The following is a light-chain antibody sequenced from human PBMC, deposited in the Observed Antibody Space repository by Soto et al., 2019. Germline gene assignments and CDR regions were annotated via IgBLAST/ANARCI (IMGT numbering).Light chain of an antibody. CDR3: CSYAGSTSLV. V-gene: IGLV2-23*01. Sequence: QSVLTQPASVSGSPGQSITISCTGTSSDVGSYNLVSWYQQHPGKAPKVIIYEAIKRPSGVSNRFSGSKSGNTASLTISGLQAEDEADYYCCSYAGSTSLVFGGGTKVTVL. CDR2: EAI. CDR1: SSDVGSYNL. J-gene: IGLJ2*01.